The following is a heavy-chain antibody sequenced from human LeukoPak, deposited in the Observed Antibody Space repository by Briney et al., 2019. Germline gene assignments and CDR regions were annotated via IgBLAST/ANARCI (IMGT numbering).Heavy chain of an antibody. CDR3: ARRQICTNGVCFDVSYYYYYYVDV. Sequence: GGSLRLSCAASGFTFSSYSMNWVRQAPGKGLEWVSYISSSSSTIYYADSVKGRFTISRDNAKNSLYLQMNSLRAEDTAVYYCARRQICTNGVCFDVSYYYYYYVDVWGKGTTVTVSS. CDR1: GFTFSSYS. J-gene: IGHJ6*03. V-gene: IGHV3-48*01. CDR2: ISSSSSTI. D-gene: IGHD2-8*01.